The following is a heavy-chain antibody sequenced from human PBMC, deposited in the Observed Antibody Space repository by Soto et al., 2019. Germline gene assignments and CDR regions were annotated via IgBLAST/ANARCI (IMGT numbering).Heavy chain of an antibody. J-gene: IGHJ5*02. V-gene: IGHV1-18*04. D-gene: IGHD6-6*01. CDR2: ISAYNGNT. CDR3: AREIIAARRGYNWFDP. CDR1: GYTFTSYG. Sequence: ASVKVSCKASGYTFTSYGISWVRQAPGQGLEWMGWISAYNGNTNYAQKLQGRVTMTTDTSTSTAYMELRSLRSDDTAVYYCAREIIAARRGYNWFDPWGQGTLVTAPQ.